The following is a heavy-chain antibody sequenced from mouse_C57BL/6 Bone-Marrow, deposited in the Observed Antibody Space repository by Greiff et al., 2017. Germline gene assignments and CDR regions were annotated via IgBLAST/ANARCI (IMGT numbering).Heavy chain of an antibody. Sequence: EVHLVESGGGLVQSGRSLRLSCATSGFTFSDFYMEWVRQAPGKGLEWIAASSNKANDYTTEYSASGKGRFIVSRDTSQSILYLQMNALRAEDTAIYYCARALRDYAMDYWGQGTSVTVSS. CDR1: GFTFSDFY. CDR3: ARALRDYAMDY. D-gene: IGHD1-1*01. V-gene: IGHV7-1*01. J-gene: IGHJ4*01. CDR2: SSNKANDYTT.